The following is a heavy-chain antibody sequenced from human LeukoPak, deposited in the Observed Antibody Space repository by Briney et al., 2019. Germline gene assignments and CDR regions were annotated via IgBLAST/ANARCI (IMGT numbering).Heavy chain of an antibody. J-gene: IGHJ5*02. CDR3: ARDAREVLFWFGEFFP. CDR1: GYSFTNYG. Sequence: ASVKVSCKASGYSFTNYGISWVRQAPGQGLEWMGWISAYNGNTNYAQKLQGRVTMTADTSTSTAYMELRSLRSDDTAMYYCARDAREVLFWFGEFFPWGQGTLVTVSS. V-gene: IGHV1-18*01. CDR2: ISAYNGNT. D-gene: IGHD3-10*01.